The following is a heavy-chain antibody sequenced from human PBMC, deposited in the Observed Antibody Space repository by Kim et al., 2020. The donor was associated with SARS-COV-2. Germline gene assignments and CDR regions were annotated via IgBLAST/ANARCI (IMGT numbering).Heavy chain of an antibody. D-gene: IGHD6-13*01. CDR2: ISYDGSNK. CDR1: GFTFSSYG. Sequence: GGSLRLSCAASGFTFSSYGMHWVRQAPGKGLEWVAVISYDGSNKYYADSVKGRFTISRDNSKNTLYLQRNSLRAEDTAVYYCASKVPPGIAAADPDYWGQGTLVTVSS. CDR3: ASKVPPGIAAADPDY. V-gene: IGHV3-33*05. J-gene: IGHJ4*02.